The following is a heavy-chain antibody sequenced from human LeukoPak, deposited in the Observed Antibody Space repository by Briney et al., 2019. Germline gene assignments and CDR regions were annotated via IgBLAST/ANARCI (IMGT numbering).Heavy chain of an antibody. Sequence: SETLSLTCAVYGGSFSGYYWSWIRQPPGKGLEWIGEINHSGSTNYNPSLKSRVTVSVDTSKNQFSLKLSSVTAADTAVYYCARGGRVVTAIDYWGQGTLVTVSS. V-gene: IGHV4-34*01. J-gene: IGHJ4*02. D-gene: IGHD2-21*02. CDR3: ARGGRVVTAIDY. CDR2: INHSGST. CDR1: GGSFSGYY.